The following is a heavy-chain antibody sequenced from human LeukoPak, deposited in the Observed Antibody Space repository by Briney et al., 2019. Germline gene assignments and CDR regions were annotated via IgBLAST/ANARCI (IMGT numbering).Heavy chain of an antibody. D-gene: IGHD3-16*01. Sequence: ASVQVSCKASGYTFTDYCIQWVRQAPGQGLEWMGWINPNSDGTNYARKFQGRVTMTRDTSVNTAYMELTRLTSDDTAVYYCAKGGDRDYLTWSDPWGQGTLVTVSS. CDR1: GYTFTDYC. CDR3: AKGGDRDYLTWSDP. V-gene: IGHV1-2*02. CDR2: INPNSDGT. J-gene: IGHJ5*02.